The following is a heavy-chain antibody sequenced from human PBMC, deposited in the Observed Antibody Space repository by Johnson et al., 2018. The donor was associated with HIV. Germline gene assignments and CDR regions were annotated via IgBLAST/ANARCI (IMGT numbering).Heavy chain of an antibody. Sequence: QVQLVESGGGVVQPGRSLRLSCAASGFTFSNYAMNWVRQAPGKGLEWVAFIRFDVSIEHQRDSVKGRFTISRDNSKNTLYLEMNSLRAEDTAVYYCAKGSGSGWLRDAFDIWGQGTMVTVSS. CDR3: AKGSGSGWLRDAFDI. J-gene: IGHJ3*02. V-gene: IGHV3-30*02. D-gene: IGHD6-19*01. CDR2: IRFDVSIE. CDR1: GFTFSNYA.